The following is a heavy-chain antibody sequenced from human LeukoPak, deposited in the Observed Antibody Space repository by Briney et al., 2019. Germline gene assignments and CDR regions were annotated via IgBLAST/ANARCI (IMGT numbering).Heavy chain of an antibody. J-gene: IGHJ6*03. CDR1: GFTFSSYA. Sequence: GGSLRLSCAASGFTFSSYAMSWVRQAPGKGLEWVSAISGSGGSTYYADSVKGRFTISRDNSKNTLYLQMSSLRAEDTAVYYCAKDLGPVVPAAINYYYYYMDVWGKGTTVTVSS. V-gene: IGHV3-23*01. CDR3: AKDLGPVVPAAINYYYYYMDV. D-gene: IGHD2-2*02. CDR2: ISGSGGST.